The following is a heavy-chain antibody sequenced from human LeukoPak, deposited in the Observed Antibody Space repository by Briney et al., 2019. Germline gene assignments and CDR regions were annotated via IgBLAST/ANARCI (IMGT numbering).Heavy chain of an antibody. CDR1: GFTFSSYA. Sequence: GGSLRLSCAASGFTFSSYAMSWVRQAPGKGLEWVAVISSDGSIKVYADSVKGRFTLSRDNSINTVDLQMNSLRAEDTAVYYCVKEYHSRGFGAYFDYWGQGTLVTVSS. CDR2: ISSDGSIK. V-gene: IGHV3-30*18. CDR3: VKEYHSRGFGAYFDY. J-gene: IGHJ4*02. D-gene: IGHD3-3*01.